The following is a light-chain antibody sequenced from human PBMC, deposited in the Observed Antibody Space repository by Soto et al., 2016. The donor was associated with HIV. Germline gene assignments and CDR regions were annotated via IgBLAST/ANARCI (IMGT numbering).Light chain of an antibody. Sequence: IQMTQSPSSLSASVGDRVTITCRASQNVYTDLAWYQQKPGKAPKLLIYAASTLESGVPSRFSGSGSGTDFTLTINSLHSEDFATYYCQQYNSFWTFGQGTKVEMK. J-gene: IGKJ1*01. V-gene: IGKV1-8*01. CDR2: AAS. CDR3: QQYNSFWT. CDR1: QNVYTD.